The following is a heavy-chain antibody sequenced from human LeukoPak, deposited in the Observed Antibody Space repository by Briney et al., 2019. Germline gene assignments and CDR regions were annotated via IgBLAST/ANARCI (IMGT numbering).Heavy chain of an antibody. Sequence: SETLSLTCAVYGGSFSGYYWSWIRQPPGKGLEWIGEINHSGSTNYNPSPKSRVTISVDTSKNQFSLKLSSVTAADTAVYYCARGGGHDYGDYVFGYWGQGTLVTVSS. CDR1: GGSFSGYY. CDR2: INHSGST. D-gene: IGHD4-17*01. CDR3: ARGGGHDYGDYVFGY. V-gene: IGHV4-34*01. J-gene: IGHJ4*02.